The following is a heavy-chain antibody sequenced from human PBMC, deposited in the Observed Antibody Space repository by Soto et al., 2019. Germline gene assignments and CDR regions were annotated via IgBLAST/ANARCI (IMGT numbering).Heavy chain of an antibody. D-gene: IGHD5-18*01. Sequence: QVRLVQSGAEVKKPGSSVKVSCKASGGTFSNYDITWLRLAPGQGLEWLGGIIPVFGTVNYAQKFQGSVTITADSSTSTAYMELNRLRSEDTAVYYCARDNPYTYSFGNWLDPWGQGTLVIVS. J-gene: IGHJ5*02. V-gene: IGHV1-69*01. CDR3: ARDNPYTYSFGNWLDP. CDR1: GGTFSNYD. CDR2: IIPVFGTV.